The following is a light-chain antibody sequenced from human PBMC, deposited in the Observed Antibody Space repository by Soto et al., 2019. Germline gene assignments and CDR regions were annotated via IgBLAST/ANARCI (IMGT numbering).Light chain of an antibody. Sequence: LTQPASVSGSPGQSITISCTGTSSDVGGYNYVSWYQQHPGKAPKLMIYEVSNRPSGVSNRFSGSKSGNTASLTISGLQAEDEADYYCSSYTSSSALYVFGTGTKVTVL. CDR1: SSDVGGYNY. J-gene: IGLJ1*01. V-gene: IGLV2-14*01. CDR2: EVS. CDR3: SSYTSSSALYV.